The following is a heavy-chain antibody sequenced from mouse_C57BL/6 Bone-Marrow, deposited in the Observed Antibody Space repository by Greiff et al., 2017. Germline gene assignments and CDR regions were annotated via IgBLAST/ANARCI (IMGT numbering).Heavy chain of an antibody. CDR2: ISSGGSYT. Sequence: EVKLVESGGDLVKPGGSLKLSCAASGFTFSSYGMSWVRQTPDKRLEWVGTISSGGSYTDYPDSVKGRFTISRDNANNTLYLQMSSLKSEDTAMYYGARQEVYYGKGDWYLDFWGTGTTVTVSS. CDR3: ARQEVYYGKGDWYLDF. V-gene: IGHV5-6*01. J-gene: IGHJ1*03. D-gene: IGHD2-1*01. CDR1: GFTFSSYG.